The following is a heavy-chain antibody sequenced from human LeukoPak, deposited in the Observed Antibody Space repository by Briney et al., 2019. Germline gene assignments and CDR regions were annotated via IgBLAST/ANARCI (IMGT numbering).Heavy chain of an antibody. J-gene: IGHJ1*01. CDR3: AKDHGEGPAQH. Sequence: PGGSLRLSCAASGFTFSSYGMHWVRQAPGKGLEWVAVISYDGSNKYYADSVKGRFTISRDNSKNTLYLQMNSLRAEDTAVYYCAKDHGEGPAQHWGQGTLVTVSS. CDR2: ISYDGSNK. CDR1: GFTFSSYG. V-gene: IGHV3-30*18. D-gene: IGHD2-2*01.